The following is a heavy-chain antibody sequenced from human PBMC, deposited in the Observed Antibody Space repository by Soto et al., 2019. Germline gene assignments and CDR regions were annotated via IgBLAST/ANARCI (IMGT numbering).Heavy chain of an antibody. CDR1: SGSIISSKW. CDR3: ARWVVSPPGDGDSGLDY. J-gene: IGHJ4*02. CDR2: IHHSGST. V-gene: IGHV4-4*02. D-gene: IGHD4-17*01. Sequence: QVQLQESGPGLVKPSGTLSLTCAVSSGSIISSKWWSWVRQPPGKGLEWIGEIHHSGSTNYNPSLKSRVTISVDKSKNQVSLTLSSVTAADTAVYYSARWVVSPPGDGDSGLDYWGQGILVTVSS.